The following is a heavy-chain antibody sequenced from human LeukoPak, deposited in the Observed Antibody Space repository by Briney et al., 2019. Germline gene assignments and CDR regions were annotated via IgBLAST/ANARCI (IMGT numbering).Heavy chain of an antibody. J-gene: IGHJ4*02. D-gene: IGHD5-12*01. CDR2: ISAYNGNT. Sequence: ASVKVSCKASGYTFTSYGISWVRQAPGQGLEWMGWISAYNGNTNYAQKLQGRVTMTTDTSTSTAYMELSSLRSDDTAVYYCAREYSGYDWGQFDYWGQGTLVTVSS. CDR3: AREYSGYDWGQFDY. V-gene: IGHV1-18*01. CDR1: GYTFTSYG.